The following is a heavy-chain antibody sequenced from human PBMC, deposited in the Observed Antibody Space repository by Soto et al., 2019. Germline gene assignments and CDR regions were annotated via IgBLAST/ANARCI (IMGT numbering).Heavy chain of an antibody. CDR1: CCPISCYY. V-gene: IGHV4-59*08. Sequence: SGTLSLTCPVSCCPISCYYWGWIRQPPGKGLEWIGYIYYSGSTNYNPSLKSRVTISVDTSKNQFSLKLSSVTAADTAVYYCARILGYCSGGSCYSTDRFADKYYFDYWGQGTLVTVSS. CDR2: IYYSGST. J-gene: IGHJ4*02. D-gene: IGHD2-15*01. CDR3: ARILGYCSGGSCYSTDRFADKYYFDY.